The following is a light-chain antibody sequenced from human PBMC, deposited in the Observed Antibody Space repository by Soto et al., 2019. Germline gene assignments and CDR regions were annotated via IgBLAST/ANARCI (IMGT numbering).Light chain of an antibody. V-gene: IGLV2-14*01. CDR2: DVS. CDR1: SSDVGGYNY. J-gene: IGLJ3*02. CDR3: SSYTSSSPRWV. Sequence: SALTQPASVSGSPGQSITISCTGTSSDVGGYNYVSWYQQHPGKAPKLMIYDVSNRPSGVSNRFSGSKSGNTASLTISGLQAEDEADYYCSSYTSSSPRWVFGGGTKLTVL.